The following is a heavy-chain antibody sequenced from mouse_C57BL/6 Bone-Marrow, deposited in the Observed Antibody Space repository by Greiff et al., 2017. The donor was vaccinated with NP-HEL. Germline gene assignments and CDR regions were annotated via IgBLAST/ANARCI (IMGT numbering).Heavy chain of an antibody. Sequence: EVKVVESGGDLVKPGGSLKLSCAASGFTFSSYGMSWVRQTPDKRLEWVATISSGGSYTYYPDSVKGRFTISRDNAKNTLYLQMSSLKSEDTAMYYCARGRGFYYGSPAWFAYWGQGTLVTVSA. CDR2: ISSGGSYT. V-gene: IGHV5-6*01. CDR1: GFTFSSYG. J-gene: IGHJ3*01. CDR3: ARGRGFYYGSPAWFAY. D-gene: IGHD1-1*01.